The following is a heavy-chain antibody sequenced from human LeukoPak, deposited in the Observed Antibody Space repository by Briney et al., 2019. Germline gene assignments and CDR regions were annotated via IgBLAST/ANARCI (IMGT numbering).Heavy chain of an antibody. CDR1: GDSVPSNRAT. CDR2: TYYRANWYN. V-gene: IGHV6-1*01. CDR3: ARGVEKWFDP. D-gene: IGHD2-21*01. Sequence: SQTLSLTCAISGDSVPSNRATWNWIRQSPSGGLEWLGRTYYRANWYNDSALSVKSRITINADTSKNQFSLQLNSVTPEDTAVYYCARGVEKWFDPWGQGTLVTVSS. J-gene: IGHJ5*02.